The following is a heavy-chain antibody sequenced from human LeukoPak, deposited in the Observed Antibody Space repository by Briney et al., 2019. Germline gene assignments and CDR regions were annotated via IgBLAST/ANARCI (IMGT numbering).Heavy chain of an antibody. CDR3: ARISLGAIWGYYYGMGV. CDR1: GGTFSSYS. CDR2: IIPIFDTA. V-gene: IGHV1-69*01. J-gene: IGHJ6*02. D-gene: IGHD1-26*01. Sequence: SVKVSCKASGGTFSSYSISWVRQAPGQGLEWMGGIIPIFDTADYAQKFQGRVTITADESTSTAYMELSSLRSGDTAVFYCARISLGAIWGYYYGMGVWGQGTTVTVSS.